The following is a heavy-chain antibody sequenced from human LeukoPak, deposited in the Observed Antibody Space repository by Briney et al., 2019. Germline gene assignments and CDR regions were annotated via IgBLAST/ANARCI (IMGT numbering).Heavy chain of an antibody. D-gene: IGHD1-1*01. V-gene: IGHV1-69*01. CDR1: GGTFSSYA. CDR3: AGQVQLERRFDY. Sequence: GSSVKVSCKASGGTFSSYAISRVRQAPGQGLEWMGGIIPIFGTANYAQKFQGRVTITADESTSTAYMELSSLRSEDTAVYYCAGQVQLERRFDYWGQGTLVTVSS. J-gene: IGHJ4*02. CDR2: IIPIFGTA.